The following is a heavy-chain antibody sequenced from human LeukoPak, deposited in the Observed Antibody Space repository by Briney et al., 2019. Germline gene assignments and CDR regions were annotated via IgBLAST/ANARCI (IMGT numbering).Heavy chain of an antibody. CDR3: ANLGIAVANWFDP. CDR2: ISGSGGST. CDR1: GFTFSSYG. Sequence: PGRSLRLSCAASGFTFSSYGMHWVRQAPGKGLEWVSAISGSGGSTYYADSVKGRFTISRDNSKNTLYLQMNSLRAEDTAVYYCANLGIAVANWFDPWGQGTLVTVSS. D-gene: IGHD6-19*01. J-gene: IGHJ5*02. V-gene: IGHV3-23*01.